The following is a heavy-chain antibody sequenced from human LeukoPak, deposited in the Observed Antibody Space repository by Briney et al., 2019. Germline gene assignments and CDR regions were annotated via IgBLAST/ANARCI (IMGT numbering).Heavy chain of an antibody. CDR1: GYTFTSYG. CDR2: ISAYNGNT. J-gene: IGHJ4*02. Sequence: GASVKVSSTASGYTFTSYGISWVRQAPGPGLDWMGWISAYNGNTNYAQKLQGRVTMTTDTSTSTAYMELRSLRSDDTAVYYCARGGYSYGYFGYWGQGTLVTVSS. CDR3: ARGGYSYGYFGY. D-gene: IGHD5-18*01. V-gene: IGHV1-18*01.